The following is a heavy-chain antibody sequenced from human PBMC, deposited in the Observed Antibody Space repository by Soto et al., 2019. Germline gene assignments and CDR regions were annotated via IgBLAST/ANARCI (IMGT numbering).Heavy chain of an antibody. D-gene: IGHD6-13*01. CDR1: GFTVSSNY. V-gene: IGHV3-53*01. CDR3: ARGPAADPYYYYGMDV. J-gene: IGHJ6*02. CDR2: IYSGGST. Sequence: SGGSLRLSCAASGFTVSSNYMSWVRQAPGKGLEWVSVIYSGGSTYYADSVKGRFTISRDNSKNTLYLQMNSLRAEDTAVYYCARGPAADPYYYYGMDVWGQGTTVTVSS.